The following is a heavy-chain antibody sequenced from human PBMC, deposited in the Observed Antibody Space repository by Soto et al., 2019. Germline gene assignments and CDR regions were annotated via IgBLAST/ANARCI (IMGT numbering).Heavy chain of an antibody. CDR3: ARRSRDYYYMDV. V-gene: IGHV3-66*01. Sequence: GGSLRLSCAASGFTVSSNYMSWVRQAPGKGLEWVSVIYGGGTTYYPDFVKGRFTISRDNSKNTLYLQMNSLRAEDTAVYYCARRSRDYYYMDVWGKGTTVTVSS. CDR1: GFTVSSNY. CDR2: IYGGGTT. J-gene: IGHJ6*03.